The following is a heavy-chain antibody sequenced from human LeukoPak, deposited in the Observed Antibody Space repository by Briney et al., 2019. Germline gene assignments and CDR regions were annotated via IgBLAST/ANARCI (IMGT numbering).Heavy chain of an antibody. D-gene: IGHD2-2*01. CDR3: AKDRYCSSTNRPYDY. CDR1: GFTSSDYT. J-gene: IGHJ4*02. Sequence: VPPGGSLSLSCAAAGFTSSDYTMNWVRRAPGKGLEWVSAISVSDDSTYYADSVKGRFTMSRDNSNNMLYLQMNSLRAEDTAVYYCAKDRYCSSTNRPYDYWGQGTLVTVSS. V-gene: IGHV3-23*01. CDR2: ISVSDDST.